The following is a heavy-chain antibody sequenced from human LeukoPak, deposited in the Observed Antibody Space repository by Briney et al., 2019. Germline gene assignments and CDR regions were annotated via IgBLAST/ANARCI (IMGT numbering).Heavy chain of an antibody. J-gene: IGHJ3*02. CDR3: ARPRVISWPWGAFDI. CDR2: IYPGDSDT. V-gene: IGHV5-51*01. CDR1: GYSFTSYW. D-gene: IGHD7-27*01. Sequence: GESVKISCKGSGYSFTSYWIGWVRQMPGKGLEWMGIIYPGDSDTRYSPSFQGQVTISADKSISTAYLQWSSLKASDTAMYYCARPRVISWPWGAFDIWGQGTMVTVSS.